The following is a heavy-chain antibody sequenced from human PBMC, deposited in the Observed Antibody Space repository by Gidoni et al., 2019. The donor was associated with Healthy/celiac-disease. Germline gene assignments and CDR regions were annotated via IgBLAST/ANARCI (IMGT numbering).Heavy chain of an antibody. CDR2: IYYSGST. V-gene: IGHV4-30-4*01. CDR1: GGSISSGAHY. Sequence: QVQLQESGPGLVKPSQTLSPPCTVPGGSISSGAHYWSWIRQPPGKGLEWIGYIYYSGSTYYNPSLKSRVTISVDASKNQFSLKLSSVTAADTAVYYCARDPRGGYSLDYYYGMDVWGQGTTVTVSS. D-gene: IGHD3-22*01. J-gene: IGHJ6*02. CDR3: ARDPRGGYSLDYYYGMDV.